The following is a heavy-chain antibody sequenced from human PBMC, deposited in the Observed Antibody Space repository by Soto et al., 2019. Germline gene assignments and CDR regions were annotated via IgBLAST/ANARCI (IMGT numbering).Heavy chain of an antibody. CDR2: IIPRSAKS. Sequence: QVQLVQSGAEVKKPGSSVKVSCKASGDMFSTYTITWMRQAPGRGLEWVGGIIPRSAKSNYAQKFEGRVKITADESTSTGYMELSSLRSEDTAVYYCAREGLVLVPTTVNSDYYYHAMDVWGQGTTVTVAS. D-gene: IGHD2-2*01. CDR3: AREGLVLVPTTVNSDYYYHAMDV. V-gene: IGHV1-69*12. CDR1: GDMFSTYT. J-gene: IGHJ6*02.